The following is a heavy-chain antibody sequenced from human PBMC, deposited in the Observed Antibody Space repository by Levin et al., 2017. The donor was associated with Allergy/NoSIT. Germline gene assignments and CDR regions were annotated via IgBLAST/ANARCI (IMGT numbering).Heavy chain of an antibody. CDR2: ISYDGSNK. D-gene: IGHD2-2*01. Sequence: GESLKISCAASGFTFSSYGMHWVRQAPGKGLEWVAVISYDGSNKYYADSVKGRFTISRDNSKNTLYLQMNSLRAEDTAVYYCAKVGVPAALSYYFDYWGQGTLVTVSS. J-gene: IGHJ4*02. CDR1: GFTFSSYG. CDR3: AKVGVPAALSYYFDY. V-gene: IGHV3-30*18.